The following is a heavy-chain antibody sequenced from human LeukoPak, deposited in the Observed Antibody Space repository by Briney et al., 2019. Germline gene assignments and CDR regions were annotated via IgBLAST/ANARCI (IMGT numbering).Heavy chain of an antibody. Sequence: PSETLSLTCTVSGYSISSGYYWSWIRQPPGKGLEWTGEINHSGSTNYNPSLKSRVTMSVDTYKNQFSLKLSSVTAADTAVYYCARGAAGGYSIDAFDIWGQGTMVTVSS. CDR2: INHSGST. CDR3: ARGAAGGYSIDAFDI. V-gene: IGHV4-38-2*02. J-gene: IGHJ3*02. D-gene: IGHD3-22*01. CDR1: GYSISSGYY.